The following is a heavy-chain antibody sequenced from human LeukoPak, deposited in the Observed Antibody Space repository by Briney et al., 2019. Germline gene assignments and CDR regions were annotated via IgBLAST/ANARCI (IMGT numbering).Heavy chain of an antibody. J-gene: IGHJ4*02. CDR3: AKDNSVLAPSQSFDY. V-gene: IGHV3-30*02. CDR2: IWYDGSNK. CDR1: GFTFSSYG. Sequence: GGSLRLSCAASGFTFSSYGMHWVRQAPGKGLEWVAVIWYDGSNKYYADSVKGRFTISRDNSKNTLYLQMNSLRAEDTAVYYCAKDNSVLAPSQSFDYWGQGTLVTVSS.